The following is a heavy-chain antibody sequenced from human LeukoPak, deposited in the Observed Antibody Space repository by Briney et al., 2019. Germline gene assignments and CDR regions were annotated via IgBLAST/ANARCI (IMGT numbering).Heavy chain of an antibody. J-gene: IGHJ4*02. Sequence: GGSLRLSCAASGFTFSSYGMHWVRQAPGKGLEWVAFIQYDGSNKYYADSVRGRFTISRDNSKNTLYLQMNSLRAEDTAVYYCAKVWVFINYWGQGTLVTVSS. CDR3: AKVWVFINY. V-gene: IGHV3-30*02. CDR1: GFTFSSYG. D-gene: IGHD3-10*01. CDR2: IQYDGSNK.